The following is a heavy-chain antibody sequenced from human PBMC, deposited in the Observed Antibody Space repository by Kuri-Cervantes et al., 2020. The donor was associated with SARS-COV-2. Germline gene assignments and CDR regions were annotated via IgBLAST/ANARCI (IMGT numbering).Heavy chain of an antibody. CDR2: IYSGGTT. J-gene: IGHJ4*02. D-gene: IGHD3-22*01. CDR3: ARYYYDSRGYVFFDY. V-gene: IGHV4-31*03. CDR1: GGSIRSDGYY. Sequence: LRLSCTVSGGSIRSDGYYWSWIRQRPGKGLEWIGYIYSGGTTSYSPSLKSRLTISMDTSKNHFSLRLGAVTAADTATYYCARYYYDSRGYVFFDYWGRGNPVTVSS.